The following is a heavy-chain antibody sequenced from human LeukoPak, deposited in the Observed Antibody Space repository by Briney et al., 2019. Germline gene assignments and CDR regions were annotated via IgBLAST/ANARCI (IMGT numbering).Heavy chain of an antibody. CDR3: ARWGSGYYNLDY. Sequence: GRSLRLSCAASGLTFSSYGMNWVCQAPGKGLERVAIMWNDGSSKYYEDSVKSRFTISTDSSKNTLYLQMNSLRAEDKAVYYCARWGSGYYNLDYCGQETLATVPS. V-gene: IGHV3-33*01. D-gene: IGHD3-9*01. CDR2: MWNDGSSK. J-gene: IGHJ4*02. CDR1: GLTFSSYG.